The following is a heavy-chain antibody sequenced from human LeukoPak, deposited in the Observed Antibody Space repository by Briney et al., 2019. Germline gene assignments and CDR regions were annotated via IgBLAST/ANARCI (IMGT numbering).Heavy chain of an antibody. CDR2: ISGSGGST. D-gene: IGHD2-15*01. Sequence: GGSLRLSCAASGFTFSSYAMSWVRQAPGKGLEWVSAISGSGGSTYYADSVKGRFTISRDNVKSSMWLQMSSLRAEDTAVYYCGRDQTPFYWGQGSLVTVSS. CDR3: GRDQTPFY. V-gene: IGHV3-23*01. J-gene: IGHJ4*02. CDR1: GFTFSSYA.